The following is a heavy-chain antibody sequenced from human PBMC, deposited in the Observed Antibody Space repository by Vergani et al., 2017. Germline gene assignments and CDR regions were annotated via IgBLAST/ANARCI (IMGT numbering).Heavy chain of an antibody. CDR1: GFTFDDYA. CDR2: ISWDGGST. CDR3: AKDTGYGSGSYYPFEIDY. V-gene: IGHV3-43D*04. D-gene: IGHD3-10*01. J-gene: IGHJ4*02. Sequence: EVQLVESGGVVVQPGGSLRLSCAASGFTFDDYAMHWVRQAPGKGLEWVSLISWDGGSTYYADSVKGRFTISRDNSKNSLHLQMNSLRAEDTALYYCAKDTGYGSGSYYPFEIDYWGQGTLVTVSS.